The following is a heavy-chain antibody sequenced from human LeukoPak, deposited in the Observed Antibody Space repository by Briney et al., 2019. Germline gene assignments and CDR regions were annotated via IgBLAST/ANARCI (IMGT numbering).Heavy chain of an antibody. J-gene: IGHJ4*02. D-gene: IGHD2-15*01. V-gene: IGHV1-8*01. CDR1: GYTFTSYD. CDR3: ARRHGRCSDGSCYYPDY. CDR2: MNPNSGNT. Sequence: ASVKVSCKASGYTFTSYDINWVRQATGQGLEWMGWMNPNSGNTGYAQKFQGRVTMIRNSSITTAYMELSSLRSEDTAVYYCARRHGRCSDGSCYYPDYWGQGTLVTVSS.